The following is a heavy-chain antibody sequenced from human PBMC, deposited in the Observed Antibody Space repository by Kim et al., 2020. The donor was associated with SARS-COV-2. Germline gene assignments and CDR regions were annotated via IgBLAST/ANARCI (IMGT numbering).Heavy chain of an antibody. Sequence: GDPISYADSVKGQFIISRDNPKNSLFLQMNSLRAEDTAVYYCATHPLDSWGQGTLVTVSS. J-gene: IGHJ5*01. CDR2: GDPI. V-gene: IGHV3-48*03. CDR3: ATHPLDS.